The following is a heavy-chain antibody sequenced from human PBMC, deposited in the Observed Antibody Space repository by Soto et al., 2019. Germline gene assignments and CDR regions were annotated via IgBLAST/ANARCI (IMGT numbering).Heavy chain of an antibody. D-gene: IGHD3-10*01. CDR2: IDNAGTDS. Sequence: EVQLVESGGGLVQPGRSLRLSCEASGFTFSGRSMHWVRQAPGKGLVWVSGIDNAGTDSTYADSVKGRFTSSRDNAKNTLYLQMNSLRVEDTAVYYCARGWFGPDVWGKGTTVTVSS. V-gene: IGHV3-74*01. J-gene: IGHJ6*04. CDR1: GFTFSGRS. CDR3: ARGWFGPDV.